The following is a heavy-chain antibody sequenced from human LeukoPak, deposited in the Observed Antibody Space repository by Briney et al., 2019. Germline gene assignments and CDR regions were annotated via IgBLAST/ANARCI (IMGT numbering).Heavy chain of an antibody. Sequence: GGSVILSCAASAFGFSSYWMDWVRQAPGKGLVWVSRVNSDGSSINYADSVKGRFTISRDNAKNTLYLQMNSLRAEDTAVYYCAKAVSGYSSSDLDYWGQGTLVTVSS. CDR1: AFGFSSYW. D-gene: IGHD6-13*01. CDR2: VNSDGSSI. J-gene: IGHJ4*02. V-gene: IGHV3-74*01. CDR3: AKAVSGYSSSDLDY.